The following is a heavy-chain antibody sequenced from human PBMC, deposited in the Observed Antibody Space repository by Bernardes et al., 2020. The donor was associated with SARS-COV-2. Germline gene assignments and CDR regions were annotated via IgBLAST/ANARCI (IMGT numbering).Heavy chain of an antibody. D-gene: IGHD6-13*01. V-gene: IGHV1-2*06. Sequence: VKFSYKASGYTFTGYYMHWVRQAPGQGLAWMGRINPNSGGTNYAQKFQGRVTMTRDTSISTAYMELSRLRSDDTAVYYCARGGSWNYYYYYMDVWGKGTTVTVSS. CDR2: INPNSGGT. CDR1: GYTFTGYY. J-gene: IGHJ6*03. CDR3: ARGGSWNYYYYYMDV.